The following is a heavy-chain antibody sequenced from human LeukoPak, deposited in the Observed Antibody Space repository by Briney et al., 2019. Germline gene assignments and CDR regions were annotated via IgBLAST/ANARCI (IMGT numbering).Heavy chain of an antibody. V-gene: IGHV4-59*01. CDR1: GGSISSYY. D-gene: IGHD7-27*01. CDR3: ARDNWGWGYFDY. Sequence: SETLSLTCTVSGGSISSYYWSWVRQPPGKGLEWIGYIYYSGGTNYNPSLKSRVIISVDTSKNQFSLKLSSVTAADTAVYYCARDNWGWGYFDYWGQGTLVTVSS. CDR2: IYYSGGT. J-gene: IGHJ4*02.